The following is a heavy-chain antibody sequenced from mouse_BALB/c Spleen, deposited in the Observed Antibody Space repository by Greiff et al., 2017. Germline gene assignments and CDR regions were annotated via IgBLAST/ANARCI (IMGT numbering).Heavy chain of an antibody. CDR1: GFTFSSYA. D-gene: IGHD2-1*01. CDR2: ISSGDST. V-gene: IGHV5-6-5*01. Sequence: EVKLMESGGGLVKPGGSLKLSCAASGFTFSSYAMSWVRQTPEKRLEWVASISSGDSTYYPDSVKGRFTISRDNARNILYLQMSSLRSEDTAMYYCAREGDGNSYAMDYWGQGTSVTVSS. CDR3: AREGDGNSYAMDY. J-gene: IGHJ4*01.